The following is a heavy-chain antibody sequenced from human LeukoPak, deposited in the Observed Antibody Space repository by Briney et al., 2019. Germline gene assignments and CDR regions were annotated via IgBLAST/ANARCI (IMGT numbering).Heavy chain of an antibody. CDR3: ARTTEGGYTYGYYYYYMDV. Sequence: SETLSLTCTVSGGSISSYYWSWIRQPPGKGLEWIGYIYYSGSTNYNPSLKGRVTISVDTSKNQFSLKLTSVTAADTAVYYCARTTEGGYTYGYYYYYMDVWGKGTTVTISS. CDR2: IYYSGST. D-gene: IGHD5-18*01. V-gene: IGHV4-59*01. CDR1: GGSISSYY. J-gene: IGHJ6*03.